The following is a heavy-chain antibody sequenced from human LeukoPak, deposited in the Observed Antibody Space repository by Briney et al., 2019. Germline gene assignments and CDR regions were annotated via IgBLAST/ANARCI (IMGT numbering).Heavy chain of an antibody. Sequence: SQTLSLTCAISGDSVSSNSAAWNWIRQSPSRGLEWLGRTYYRSKWYNDYAVSVKSRGTITPATSKNQFSLQLNSVTPEDTAVYYCARAELLWFGELLFHDAFDIWGQGTMVTVSS. D-gene: IGHD3-10*01. CDR1: GDSVSSNSAA. J-gene: IGHJ3*02. CDR2: TYYRSKWYN. CDR3: ARAELLWFGELLFHDAFDI. V-gene: IGHV6-1*01.